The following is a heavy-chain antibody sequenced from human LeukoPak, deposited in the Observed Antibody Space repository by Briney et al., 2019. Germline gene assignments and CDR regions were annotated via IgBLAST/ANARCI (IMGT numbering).Heavy chain of an antibody. D-gene: IGHD6-19*01. V-gene: IGHV3-30-3*01. Sequence: GRSLRLSCAASGFTFSSYAMHWVRQAPGKGLEWVAVISYDGSNKYYADSVKGRFTISRDNSKNMVYLQMNSLRVADTAVYYCAKGRIAVALYYGMDVWGQGTTVTVFS. J-gene: IGHJ6*02. CDR1: GFTFSSYA. CDR2: ISYDGSNK. CDR3: AKGRIAVALYYGMDV.